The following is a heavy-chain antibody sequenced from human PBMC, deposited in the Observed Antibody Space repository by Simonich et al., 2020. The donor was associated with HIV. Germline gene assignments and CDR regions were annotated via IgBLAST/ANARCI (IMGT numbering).Heavy chain of an antibody. J-gene: IGHJ4*02. CDR1: GGSFSSYY. Sequence: QVQLQQWGAGLLKPSETLSLTCAVYGGSFSSYYWNWIRQPPGKGLEWIGEINHSGSTNYNPSLKSRVTISVDTSKNQFSLKLNSVTAADTAVYYCASCGGDCYHFDYWGQGTLVTVSS. CDR3: ASCGGDCYHFDY. V-gene: IGHV4-34*01. CDR2: INHSGST. D-gene: IGHD2-21*02.